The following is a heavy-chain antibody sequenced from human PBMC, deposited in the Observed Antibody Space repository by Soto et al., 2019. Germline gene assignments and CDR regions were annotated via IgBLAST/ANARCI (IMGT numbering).Heavy chain of an antibody. CDR3: AKGLRRLLRTQYYYGLDV. CDR2: ISGSGGNT. D-gene: IGHD3-16*01. CDR1: GFTFSPYA. J-gene: IGHJ6*02. V-gene: IGHV3-23*01. Sequence: GGSLRLSCAASGFTFSPYAMTWVRQAPGKGLEWVSSISGSGGNTNYADSVKGRFIVSRDNSKRTLSLQMNSLTEEDTAIYYCAKGLRRLLRTQYYYGLDVWGRGTTVTVSS.